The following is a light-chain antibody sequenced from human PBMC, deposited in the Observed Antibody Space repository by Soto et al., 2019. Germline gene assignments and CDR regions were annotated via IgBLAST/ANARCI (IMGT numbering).Light chain of an antibody. CDR3: QQYGTSPQT. CDR2: DTS. Sequence: NVLTQSPGTLSLSPGERATPSCRASQSVTSNYLAWYQQKPGQAPGLLIYDTSTRASGVPDRFSGSGSGTEFTLTISRLEPEDFAVYYCQQYGTSPQTFGQGTKVDI. J-gene: IGKJ1*01. CDR1: QSVTSNY. V-gene: IGKV3-20*01.